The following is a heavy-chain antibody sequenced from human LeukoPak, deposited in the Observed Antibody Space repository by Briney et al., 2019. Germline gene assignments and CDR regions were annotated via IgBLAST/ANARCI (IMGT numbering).Heavy chain of an antibody. D-gene: IGHD4-17*01. CDR1: GFTFSNAW. J-gene: IGHJ4*02. CDR3: TKFDYAAFEY. V-gene: IGHV3-15*01. CDR2: VKSKTNGGTT. Sequence: GGSLRLSCAASGFTFSNAWMSWVRQAPGKGLEWIGRVKSKTNGGTTDYAAPVKGRFTISRDDSKNTLYLQMNSLKIGDTAVYYCTKFDYAAFEYWGQGALVTVSS.